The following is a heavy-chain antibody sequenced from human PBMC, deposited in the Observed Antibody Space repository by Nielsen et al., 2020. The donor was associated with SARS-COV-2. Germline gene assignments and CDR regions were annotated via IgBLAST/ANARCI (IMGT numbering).Heavy chain of an antibody. V-gene: IGHV3-30*03. Sequence: GESLKISCAASGFTFSSYGMHWVRQAPGKGLEWVAVISYDGSNKYYADSVKGRFTISRDNAKNTLYLQMNSLRAEDTAVYYCARYDFWSGPDYWGQGTLVTVSS. CDR1: GFTFSSYG. J-gene: IGHJ4*02. D-gene: IGHD3-3*01. CDR3: ARYDFWSGPDY. CDR2: ISYDGSNK.